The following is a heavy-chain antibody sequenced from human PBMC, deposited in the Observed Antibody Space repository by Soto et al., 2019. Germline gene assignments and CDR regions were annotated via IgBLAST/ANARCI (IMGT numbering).Heavy chain of an antibody. V-gene: IGHV1-69*05. D-gene: IGHD4-17*01. CDR3: ARGDATKIVVTTYYAMDV. CDR2: ILPVFGTA. Sequence: QVQLVQSGAEVKKPGSSVKVSCKASGGSLSNYGISWVRQAPGQGLEWMGGILPVFGTANYAQKFQGRVTITSDESTNIVYMDVTSLRSEDTAVYYCARGDATKIVVTTYYAMDVWGKGTTVTVSS. J-gene: IGHJ6*04. CDR1: GGSLSNYG.